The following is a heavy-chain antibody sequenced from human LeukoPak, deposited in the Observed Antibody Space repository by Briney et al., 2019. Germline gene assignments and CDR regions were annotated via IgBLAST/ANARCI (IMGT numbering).Heavy chain of an antibody. CDR1: GFTLSDFS. D-gene: IGHD6-13*01. V-gene: IGHV3-48*01. CDR2: ISSSGSPI. Sequence: GGSLRLSCAASGFTLSDFSMNWVRQAPGKGLEWGSYISSSGSPIYYADSLKGRFAISRDTAKNSLYLQINSLRAEDTAVYYCARETSTWYPMDSWGQGTLVTVSS. CDR3: ARETSTWYPMDS. J-gene: IGHJ4*02.